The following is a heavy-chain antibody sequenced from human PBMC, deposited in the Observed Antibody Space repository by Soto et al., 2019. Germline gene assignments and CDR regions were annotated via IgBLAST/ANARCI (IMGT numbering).Heavy chain of an antibody. CDR3: AKDVISGDGFWLMDH. CDR2: IYGNGAGI. Sequence: EVQLLESGGGLVQPGWSLRLSCAASGFTFSDYAMTWVRQVPGKGLESVSGIYGNGAGIHYADSVRGRFTISRDNSKNTRYLQMNSLRAEDTAVYYGAKDVISGDGFWLMDHWGQGTLVTVSS. D-gene: IGHD2-21*02. J-gene: IGHJ1*01. V-gene: IGHV3-23*01. CDR1: GFTFSDYA.